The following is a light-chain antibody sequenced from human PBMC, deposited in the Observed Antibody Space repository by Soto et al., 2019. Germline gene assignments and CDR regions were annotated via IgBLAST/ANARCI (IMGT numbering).Light chain of an antibody. CDR1: SSDVGGYNY. J-gene: IGLJ1*01. Sequence: QSALTHPCSVSGSPGQSITISCTGTSSDVGGYNYVSWYQQHPGKAHKLLIYEVSHGPSGVSNRFSGSTSSNTASLTTSGLQAEDQADYSSTSYTSSDTLLNVFGTGTKAPVL. CDR2: EVS. V-gene: IGLV2-14*01. CDR3: TSYTSSDTLLNV.